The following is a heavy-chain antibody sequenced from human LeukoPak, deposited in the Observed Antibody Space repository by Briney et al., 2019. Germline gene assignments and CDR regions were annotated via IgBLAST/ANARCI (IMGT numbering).Heavy chain of an antibody. CDR1: GFTVSSNY. V-gene: IGHV3-53*01. D-gene: IGHD5-24*01. CDR2: IYSGGST. CDR3: ARVRGGYNQYYYYGMDV. J-gene: IGHJ6*02. Sequence: GGSLKLSCAASGFTVSSNYMSWVRQAPGKGLEWVSVIYSGGSTYYADSVKGRFTISRDNSKNTLYLQMNSLRAEDTAVYYCARVRGGYNQYYYYGMDVWGQGTTVTVSS.